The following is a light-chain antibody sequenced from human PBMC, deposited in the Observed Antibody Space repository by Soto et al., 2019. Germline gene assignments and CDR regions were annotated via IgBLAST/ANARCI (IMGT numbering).Light chain of an antibody. CDR1: SSDVGGYNY. CDR3: QSYDSSLSGV. J-gene: IGLJ1*01. Sequence: QSALAQPPSASGSPGQSVTISCTGTSSDVGGYNYVSWYQQHPGKAPKLMIYEVSKRPSGVPDRFSGSKSGTSASLAITGLQAEDEADYYCQSYDSSLSGVLGSGTKVTVL. V-gene: IGLV2-8*01. CDR2: EVS.